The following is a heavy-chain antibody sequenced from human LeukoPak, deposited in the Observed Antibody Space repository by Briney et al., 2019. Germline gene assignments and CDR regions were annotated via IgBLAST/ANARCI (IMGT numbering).Heavy chain of an antibody. J-gene: IGHJ4*02. CDR3: ARDILGLRWSASRGSFDY. D-gene: IGHD4-23*01. Sequence: GASVKVSCKASAYTFTSYYIHWVRQAPGQGLEWMGIINPSGGSTSYAQKFQGRVTMTRDMSTSTVYMELSSLRSEDTAVYYCARDILGLRWSASRGSFDYWGQGTLVTVSS. CDR2: INPSGGST. CDR1: AYTFTSYY. V-gene: IGHV1-46*01.